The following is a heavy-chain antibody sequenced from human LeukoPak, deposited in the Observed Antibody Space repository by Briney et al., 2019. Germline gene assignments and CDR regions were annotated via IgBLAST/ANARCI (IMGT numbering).Heavy chain of an antibody. CDR1: GFTFSSYW. J-gene: IGHJ4*02. CDR3: AREDTYSSDTWYGPDY. CDR2: IKEDGSQK. Sequence: GGSLRLSCAASGFTFSSYWMSWVCQAPGKELEWVANIKEDGSQKNYVDSVKGRFTISRDDAKNSLSLQMNSLRADDTAVYYCAREDTYSSDTWYGPDYWGQGTLVTVSS. D-gene: IGHD3-22*01. V-gene: IGHV3-7*01.